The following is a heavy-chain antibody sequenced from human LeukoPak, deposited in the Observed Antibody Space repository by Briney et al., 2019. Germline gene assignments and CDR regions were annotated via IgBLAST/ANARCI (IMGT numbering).Heavy chain of an antibody. Sequence: PSETLSLTCTVSGGSISSYYWSWIRQPAGKGLEWIGRIYNSGSTNYNPSLKSRVTISVDTSKNQFSLKLSSVTAADTAVYYCARALSYYDILTGYYYYFDYWGQGTLVTVSS. J-gene: IGHJ4*02. D-gene: IGHD3-9*01. CDR3: ARALSYYDILTGYYYYFDY. CDR2: IYNSGST. V-gene: IGHV4-4*07. CDR1: GGSISSYY.